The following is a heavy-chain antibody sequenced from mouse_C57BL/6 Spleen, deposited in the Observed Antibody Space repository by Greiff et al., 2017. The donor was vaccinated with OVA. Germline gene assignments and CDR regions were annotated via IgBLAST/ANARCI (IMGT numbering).Heavy chain of an antibody. V-gene: IGHV1-59*01. CDR1: GYTFTSYW. D-gene: IGHD4-1*02. Sequence: QVQLKQPGAELVRPGTSVKLSCKASGYTFTSYWMHWVKQRPGQGLEWIGVIDPSDSYTNYNQKFKGKATLTVDTSSSTAYMQLSSLTSEDSAVYYCANWDVHDYWGQGTTLTVSS. J-gene: IGHJ2*01. CDR2: IDPSDSYT. CDR3: ANWDVHDY.